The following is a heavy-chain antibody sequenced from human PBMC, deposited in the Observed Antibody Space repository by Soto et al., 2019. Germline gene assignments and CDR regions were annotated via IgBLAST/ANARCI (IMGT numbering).Heavy chain of an antibody. J-gene: IGHJ5*02. CDR2: IHYSGST. D-gene: IGHD4-17*01. CDR1: GGSVNIGTYY. V-gene: IGHV4-61*01. Sequence: PSETLSLTCTVPGGSVNIGTYYWSWIRQPPGKGLEWIGFIHYSGSTNYNPSLKSRVTMSVDTSKNQFSLKLTPVNAADTAVYYCARETYGDYVGYFDPWGQGTQVTVSS. CDR3: ARETYGDYVGYFDP.